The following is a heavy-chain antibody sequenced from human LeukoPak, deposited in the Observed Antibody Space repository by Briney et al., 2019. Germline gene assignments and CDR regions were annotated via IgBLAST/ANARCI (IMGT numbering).Heavy chain of an antibody. Sequence: ASVKVSCKASGYTFRDYYIHWVRQAPGQGLEWMGWINPKSGGTKYAQKFQGGFTMTRDTSISTAYMELSRLRSDDTAVYYCARDPSQYYYTDVWGKGTTVIVSS. V-gene: IGHV1-2*02. D-gene: IGHD6-6*01. J-gene: IGHJ6*03. CDR3: ARDPSQYYYTDV. CDR2: INPKSGGT. CDR1: GYTFRDYY.